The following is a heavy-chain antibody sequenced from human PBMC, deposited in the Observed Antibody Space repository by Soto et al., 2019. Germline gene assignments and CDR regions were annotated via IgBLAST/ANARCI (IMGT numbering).Heavy chain of an antibody. D-gene: IGHD5-12*01. V-gene: IGHV4-39*01. J-gene: IGHJ4*02. CDR3: ARGYPTLPFTY. CDR1: GGSISSSSYY. Sequence: SETLSLTCTVSGGSISSSSYYWGWIRQPPGKGLEWIGSIYYSGSTYYNPSLKSRVTISVDTSKNQFSLKLSSVTAADTAVYYCARGYPTLPFTYWGQGTLVTVSS. CDR2: IYYSGST.